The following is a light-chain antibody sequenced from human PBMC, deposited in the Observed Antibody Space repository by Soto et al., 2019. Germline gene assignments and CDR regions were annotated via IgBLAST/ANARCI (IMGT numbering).Light chain of an antibody. J-gene: IGKJ1*01. Sequence: EIVLTQSPGTLSLSPGERATLSCRASQSVSSNYLAWCQQKPGQAPRLLIYAASSRATGIPDRFSSSGSGTDFTLTISRLEPEDFAVYYCQQYGNSPWTFGQGTKVEI. V-gene: IGKV3-20*01. CDR2: AAS. CDR1: QSVSSNY. CDR3: QQYGNSPWT.